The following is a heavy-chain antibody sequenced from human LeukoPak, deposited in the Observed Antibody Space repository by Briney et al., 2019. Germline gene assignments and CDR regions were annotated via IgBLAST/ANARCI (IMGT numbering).Heavy chain of an antibody. J-gene: IGHJ3*02. Sequence: ASVKVSGKASGYTFTGYYMHWVRQAPGQGLEWMGWINPNSGGRNYAQKFQGRVTMTRDTSISTAYMELSRLRSDDTAVYYCASPLSSSWEAIDAFDIWGQGTMVTASS. D-gene: IGHD6-13*01. V-gene: IGHV1-2*02. CDR2: INPNSGGR. CDR1: GYTFTGYY. CDR3: ASPLSSSWEAIDAFDI.